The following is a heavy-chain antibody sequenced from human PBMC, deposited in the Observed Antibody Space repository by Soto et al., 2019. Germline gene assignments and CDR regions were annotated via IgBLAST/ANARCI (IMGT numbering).Heavy chain of an antibody. J-gene: IGHJ4*02. CDR1: GFTFSYYS. V-gene: IGHV3-48*01. CDR2: INSGSSTI. Sequence: EVQLVEAGGGLVQPGGSLRLSCKASGFTFSYYSLNWVRQGPGKGLEWIAHINSGSSTINYADSVRSRFTISRDDAKDSLYLQMNSLRAEDTAIYYCVTDLSVGVINNPVDYWGQGPLVTVSS. CDR3: VTDLSVGVINNPVDY. D-gene: IGHD3-22*01.